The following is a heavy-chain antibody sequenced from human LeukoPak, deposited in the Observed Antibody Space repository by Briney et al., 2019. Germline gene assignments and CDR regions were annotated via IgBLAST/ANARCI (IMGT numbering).Heavy chain of an antibody. D-gene: IGHD3-16*01. Sequence: GGSLRLSCAASGFTFSSYTMSWVRQSPGKGLEWVSAISGSGLETFYADSVKGRFTISRDNSNDTLYLQMNSLGADDTAIYYCAKDRDVYSAFDSWGQGTLVTVSS. CDR3: AKDRDVYSAFDS. J-gene: IGHJ4*02. V-gene: IGHV3-23*01. CDR1: GFTFSSYT. CDR2: ISGSGLET.